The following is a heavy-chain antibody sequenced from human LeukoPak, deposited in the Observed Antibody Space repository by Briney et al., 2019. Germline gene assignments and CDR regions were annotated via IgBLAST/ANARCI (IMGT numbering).Heavy chain of an antibody. CDR3: ARERPYGDYPADFDY. D-gene: IGHD4-17*01. CDR2: IYSSGTT. J-gene: IGHJ4*02. CDR1: GGSISSYY. V-gene: IGHV4-4*07. Sequence: SETLSLTCTVSGGSISSYYWSWIRQPAGKGLEWIGRIYSSGTTNYNPSLKSRVTMSVDTSKNQFSLKLSSVTAADTAVYYCARERPYGDYPADFDYWGQGTLVTVPS.